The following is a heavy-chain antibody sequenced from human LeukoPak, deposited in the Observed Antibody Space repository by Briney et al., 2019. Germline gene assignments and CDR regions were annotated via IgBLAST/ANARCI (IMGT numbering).Heavy chain of an antibody. CDR3: ARDGGHPLTSYYRAY. CDR2: ISYDGSNK. D-gene: IGHD4-11*01. J-gene: IGHJ4*02. Sequence: HPGGSLRLSCAASGFTFSSYGMHWVRQAPGKGLEWVAVISYDGSNKYYADSVKGRFTISRDNSKNTLSLQLTSLRAEDTGIYFCARDGGHPLTSYYRAYWGQGTLVTVSS. V-gene: IGHV3-30*03. CDR1: GFTFSSYG.